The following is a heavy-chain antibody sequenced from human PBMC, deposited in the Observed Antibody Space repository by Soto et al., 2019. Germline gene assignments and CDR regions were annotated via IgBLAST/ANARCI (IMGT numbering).Heavy chain of an antibody. CDR3: AKTGPYDVLAYWYFDL. Sequence: SETLSLTCIVSGDSISSSSYYWVWIRQPPGKGLEWIGSIYYSGTTYYNPSLESRVTISIDTSKNQFSLKVSSLTAADTAVYYCAKTGPYDVLAYWYFDLWARRTAVTVSS. D-gene: IGHD3-10*02. V-gene: IGHV4-39*01. J-gene: IGHJ2*01. CDR2: IYYSGTT. CDR1: GDSISSSSYY.